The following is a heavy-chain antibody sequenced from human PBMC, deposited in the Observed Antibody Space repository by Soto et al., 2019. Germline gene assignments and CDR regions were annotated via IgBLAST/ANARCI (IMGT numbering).Heavy chain of an antibody. CDR1: GGSFSSNP. CDR2: IIPIFATV. CDR3: ARGGREYSSAPRYDFDY. J-gene: IGHJ4*02. D-gene: IGHD5-18*01. Sequence: QVQLVQSGSEVKKPGSSVKVSCKASGGSFSSNPISWVRQAHGQGLEWMAGIIPIFATVHYAQKFQGRVTITADESTSTAYIELTSLTSEDTAVYFCARGGREYSSAPRYDFDYWGQGTLVTVSS. V-gene: IGHV1-69*01.